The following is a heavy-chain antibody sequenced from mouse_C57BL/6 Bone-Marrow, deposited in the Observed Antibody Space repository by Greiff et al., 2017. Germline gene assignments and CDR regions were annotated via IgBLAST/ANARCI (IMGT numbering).Heavy chain of an antibody. Sequence: EVQLQQSGAELVRPGASVKLSCTASGFNIKDDYMHWVKQRPEQGLEWIGWIDPENGDTEYASKFQGKATITADTSSNTAYLQLSSLTSEDTAVYYCTSRIYYDYGLFAYWGQGTLVTVSA. CDR2: IDPENGDT. V-gene: IGHV14-4*01. CDR1: GFNIKDDY. D-gene: IGHD2-4*01. J-gene: IGHJ3*01. CDR3: TSRIYYDYGLFAY.